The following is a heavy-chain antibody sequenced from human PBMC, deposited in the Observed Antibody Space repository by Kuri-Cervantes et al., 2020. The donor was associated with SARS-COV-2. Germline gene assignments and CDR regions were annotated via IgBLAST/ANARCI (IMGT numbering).Heavy chain of an antibody. J-gene: IGHJ4*02. D-gene: IGHD3-22*01. V-gene: IGHV4-31*11. CDR2: IYYSGST. Sequence: LRLSCAVYGGSFSGYYWSWIRQHPGKGLEWIGYIYYSGSTYYNPSLKSRVTTSVDTSKNQFSLKLSSVTAADTAVYYCAREGLESFDYWGQGTLVTVSS. CDR1: GGSFSGYY. CDR3: AREGLESFDY.